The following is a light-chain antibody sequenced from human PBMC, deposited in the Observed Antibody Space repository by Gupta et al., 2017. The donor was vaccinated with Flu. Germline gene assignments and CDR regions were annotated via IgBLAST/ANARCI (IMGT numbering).Light chain of an antibody. V-gene: IGKV1-33*01. CDR2: DAS. CDR3: QQDANLPHT. Sequence: DVQMTQSPSSLSASVGDRVTITCHASQGTKNYLHWYQQKPGKAPKLLIYDASNLEIGVPSRFSGSGSGTDFTLTISRLQPDDTATYFCQQDANLPHTFGQGTKLEIK. CDR1: QGTKNY. J-gene: IGKJ2*01.